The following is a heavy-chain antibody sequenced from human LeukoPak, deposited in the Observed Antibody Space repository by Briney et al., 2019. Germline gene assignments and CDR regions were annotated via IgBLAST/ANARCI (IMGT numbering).Heavy chain of an antibody. J-gene: IGHJ3*02. V-gene: IGHV1-2*02. CDR2: INPNSGGT. D-gene: IGHD6-19*01. CDR3: ASRPAFAYIAVAGIDAFDI. Sequence: ASVKVSCKASGYTFTGYYMHWVRQAPGQGLEWMGWINPNSGGTNYAQKFQGRVTMTRDTSISTAYMELSRLRSDDTAVYYCASRPAFAYIAVAGIDAFDIWGQGTMVTVSS. CDR1: GYTFTGYY.